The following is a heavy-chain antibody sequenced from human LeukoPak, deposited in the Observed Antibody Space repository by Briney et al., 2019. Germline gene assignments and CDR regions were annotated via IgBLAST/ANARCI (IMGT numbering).Heavy chain of an antibody. J-gene: IGHJ5*02. CDR2: IKHSGST. CDR1: GGSFSGYY. CDR3: ARGLWTMIVVVHGWFDP. D-gene: IGHD3-22*01. V-gene: IGHV4-34*01. Sequence: SETLSLTCAVYGGSFSGYYWSWIRQPPGKGLEWIGEIKHSGSTNYNPSLKSRVTISVDTSKNQFYLKLSSVTAADTAVYYCARGLWTMIVVVHGWFDPWGQGTLVTVSS.